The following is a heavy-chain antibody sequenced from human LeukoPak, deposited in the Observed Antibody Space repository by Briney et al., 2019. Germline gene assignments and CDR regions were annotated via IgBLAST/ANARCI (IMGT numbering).Heavy chain of an antibody. V-gene: IGHV3-21*01. J-gene: IGHJ4*02. CDR3: GREGGSGSLDY. D-gene: IGHD3-10*01. CDR1: GFSFDRFT. Sequence: GGSLRLSCAASGFSFDRFTMNWVRQAPGKGLEWVSSISIRNTYIHYVDSVKGRFIISRDNAKNSLYLQMNSLRAEDTAVYYCGREGGSGSLDYWGQGTLITVSS. CDR2: ISIRNTYI.